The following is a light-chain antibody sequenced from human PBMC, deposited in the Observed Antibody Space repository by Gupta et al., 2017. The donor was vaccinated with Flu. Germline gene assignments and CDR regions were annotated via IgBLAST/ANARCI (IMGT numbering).Light chain of an antibody. J-gene: IGKJ5*01. Sequence: DIQMTQSPSSLSASVGDRVTVTCRASQSISNYLNWYQQKPGRAPKLLIYTASSLQSGVPSRFSGSVSGTDFSLTISSLRPEDFATYYCQQSHSTPITFGQGTRLEI. V-gene: IGKV1-39*01. CDR2: TAS. CDR1: QSISNY. CDR3: QQSHSTPIT.